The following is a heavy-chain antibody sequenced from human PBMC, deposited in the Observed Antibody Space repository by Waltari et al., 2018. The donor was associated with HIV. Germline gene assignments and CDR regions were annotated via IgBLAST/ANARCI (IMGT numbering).Heavy chain of an antibody. CDR3: ARYCSEGVCPQHESGEPSAYDGGDF. Sequence: QVRLVQSGAEVKKPGASVKVSCKATGYNFNSFDINLVRQAPGRGFEWMGWMNPKIGKTGFSKKFYGRINMTTDTSETTVFMELRELTSEDTATYYCARYCSEGVCPQHESGEPSAYDGGDFWGQGTLVTVSS. V-gene: IGHV1-8*01. D-gene: IGHD2-8*01. CDR2: MNPKIGKT. CDR1: GYNFNSFD. J-gene: IGHJ1*01.